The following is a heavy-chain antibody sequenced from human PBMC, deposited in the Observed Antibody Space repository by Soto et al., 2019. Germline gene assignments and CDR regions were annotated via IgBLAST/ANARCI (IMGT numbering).Heavy chain of an antibody. CDR3: ALRHGDYDFWSGPDAFDI. V-gene: IGHV1-2*04. CDR2: INPNSGGT. J-gene: IGHJ3*02. Sequence: ASVKVSCKASGYTFTGYYMHWVRQAPGQGLEWMGWINPNSGGTNYAQKFQGWVTMTRDTSISTAYMELSRLRSDDTAVYYCALRHGDYDFWSGPDAFDIWGQGTMVTVSS. D-gene: IGHD3-3*01. CDR1: GYTFTGYY.